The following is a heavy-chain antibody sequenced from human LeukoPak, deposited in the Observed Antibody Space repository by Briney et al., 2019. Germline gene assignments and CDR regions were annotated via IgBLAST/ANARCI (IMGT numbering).Heavy chain of an antibody. Sequence: ASVKVSCKASGGTFSSYAISWVRQAPGQGLEWMGGIIPIFGTANYAQKFQGRVTITADESTSTAYMELSSLGSEDTAVYYCAREPVFDSSERNWFDPWGQGTLVTVSS. CDR3: AREPVFDSSERNWFDP. V-gene: IGHV1-69*13. J-gene: IGHJ5*02. CDR2: IIPIFGTA. CDR1: GGTFSSYA. D-gene: IGHD3-22*01.